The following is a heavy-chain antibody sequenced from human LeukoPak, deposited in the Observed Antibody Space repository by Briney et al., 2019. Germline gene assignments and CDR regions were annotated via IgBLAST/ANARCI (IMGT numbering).Heavy chain of an antibody. CDR1: GGSINSASHY. V-gene: IGHV4-61*02. Sequence: SQTLSLTCTVSGGSINSASHYWGWIRQPADKGLEWIGRLYFSGTTNYNPSLTSRVTISLDTSKNQFSLKLSSVTAADTAVYYCARETSQKGAHYMDVWGKGTTVTISS. CDR2: LYFSGTT. D-gene: IGHD3-16*01. CDR3: ARETSQKGAHYMDV. J-gene: IGHJ6*03.